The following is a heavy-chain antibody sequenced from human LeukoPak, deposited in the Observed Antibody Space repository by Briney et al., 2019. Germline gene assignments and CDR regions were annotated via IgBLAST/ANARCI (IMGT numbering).Heavy chain of an antibody. CDR2: ISGSGPYT. CDR1: APTSGNPS. D-gene: IGHD2-2*03. CDR3: AKHGYCSGISCFFDF. V-gene: IGHV3-23*01. J-gene: IGHJ4*02. Sequence: GRSLRLSSPPYAPTSGNPSSDCVRQAPGKGLEWVSAISGSGPYTFYTDSVKGRFTISRDSSKNTLYLQMNSLRAEDTALYYCAKHGYCSGISCFFDFWGQGTQVTVSS.